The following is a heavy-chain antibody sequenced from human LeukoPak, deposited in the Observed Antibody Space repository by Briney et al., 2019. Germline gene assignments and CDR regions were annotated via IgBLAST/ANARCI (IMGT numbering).Heavy chain of an antibody. CDR1: GFTFSSYG. Sequence: GRSLRLSCAASGFTFSSYGMHWVRQAPGKGLEWVAVMLYDESNKYYADSVKGRFTISRDNSKNTLYLQMNNLRAEDTAVYYCARRAWHSSSNRINWFDPWGQGTLVTVSP. V-gene: IGHV3-33*01. D-gene: IGHD6-13*01. CDR3: ARRAWHSSSNRINWFDP. J-gene: IGHJ5*02. CDR2: MLYDESNK.